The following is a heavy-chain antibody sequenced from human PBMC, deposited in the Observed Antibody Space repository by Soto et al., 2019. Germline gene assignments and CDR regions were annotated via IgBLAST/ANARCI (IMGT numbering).Heavy chain of an antibody. CDR3: ARGQSWSNDAFDI. J-gene: IGHJ3*02. V-gene: IGHV4-34*01. CDR1: GGSFSGYY. D-gene: IGHD6-13*01. CDR2: INHSGST. Sequence: QVQLQQWGAGLLKPSETLSLTCAVYGGSFSGYYWSWIRQPPGKGLEWIGEINHSGSTNYNPSLKSRVTISVATSKNQFSLKLSSVTAADTAVYYCARGQSWSNDAFDIWGQGTMVTVSS.